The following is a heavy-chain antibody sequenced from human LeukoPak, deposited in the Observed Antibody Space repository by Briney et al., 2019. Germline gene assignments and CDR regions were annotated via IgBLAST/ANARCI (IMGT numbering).Heavy chain of an antibody. D-gene: IGHD3-16*01. V-gene: IGHV3-7*01. J-gene: IGHJ4*02. Sequence: GGPLRLSCAASGFTFSSYWMSWVRQAPGKGLEWVANIKQDGSEKYYVDSVKGRFTISRDNAKNSLYLQMNSLRAEDTAVYYCARDSDYDWTDYWGQGTLVSVSS. CDR3: ARDSDYDWTDY. CDR1: GFTFSSYW. CDR2: IKQDGSEK.